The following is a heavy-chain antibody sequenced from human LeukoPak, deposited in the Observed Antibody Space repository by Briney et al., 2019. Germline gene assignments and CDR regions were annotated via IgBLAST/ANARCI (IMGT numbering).Heavy chain of an antibody. CDR1: GYTFTSYA. CDR3: ARVPRFLGYCSSTSCPLGY. CDR2: INAGNGNT. V-gene: IGHV1-3*01. D-gene: IGHD2-2*01. Sequence: GASVNVSFMASGYTFTSYAMHWVRQAPGQRREGMGWINAGNGNTKYSQKFQGRVTITRDTSVSKAYMELSSLRSEDTAVYYCARVPRFLGYCSSTSCPLGYWGQGTLVTVSS. J-gene: IGHJ4*02.